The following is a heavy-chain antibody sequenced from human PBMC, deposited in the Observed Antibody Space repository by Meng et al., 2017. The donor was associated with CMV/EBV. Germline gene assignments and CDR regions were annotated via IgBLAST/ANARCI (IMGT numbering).Heavy chain of an antibody. CDR1: GFTFSRYG. CDR2: IWYDRSNR. CDR3: AGGEWVDP. V-gene: IGHV3-33*01. Sequence: LRLSCAASGFTFSRYGMRWVRQAPGKGLGWVAVIWYDRSNRYYADSVKGRFTSSRDNSKNTLYLQMNSMRAEDTAVYYCAGGEWVDPWGQGTLVTVSS. J-gene: IGHJ5*02.